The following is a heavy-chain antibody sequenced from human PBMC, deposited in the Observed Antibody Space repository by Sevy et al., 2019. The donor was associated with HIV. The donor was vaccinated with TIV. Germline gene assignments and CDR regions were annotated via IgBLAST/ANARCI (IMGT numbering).Heavy chain of an antibody. D-gene: IGHD3-10*01. CDR3: ARGIFGSGSRLGLGY. Sequence: QPGGSLRLSCEASGFSFSDYWMTWVRQAPGKGLEWVANMRQDGRETYYVDSVKGRFTVSRDNAKNSLWLQMNSLRAEDTAVYYCARGIFGSGSRLGLGYWGQGTLVTVSS. CDR1: GFSFSDYW. J-gene: IGHJ4*02. V-gene: IGHV3-7*03. CDR2: MRQDGRET.